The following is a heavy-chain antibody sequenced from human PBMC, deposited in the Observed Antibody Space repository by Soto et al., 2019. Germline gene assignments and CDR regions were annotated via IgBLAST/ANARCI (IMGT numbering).Heavy chain of an antibody. CDR2: TRNKANSYTT. CDR1: GFTFSNAW. CDR3: AREIGYYGSGSYPYYYYGMDV. D-gene: IGHD3-10*01. J-gene: IGHJ6*02. Sequence: PGGSLRLSCTASGFTFSNAWINRVRQAPGKGLEWVGRTRNKANSYTTEYAASVKGRFTISRDDSKNSLYLQMNSLKTEDTAVYYCAREIGYYGSGSYPYYYYGMDVWAQGTTVTVSS. V-gene: IGHV3-72*01.